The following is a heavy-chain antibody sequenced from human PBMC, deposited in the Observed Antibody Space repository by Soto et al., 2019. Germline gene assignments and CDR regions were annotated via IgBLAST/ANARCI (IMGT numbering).Heavy chain of an antibody. D-gene: IGHD1-26*01. V-gene: IGHV1-69*06. J-gene: IGHJ6*02. CDR3: ARDVAIVGATGGMDV. CDR1: GGTFSSYA. Sequence: PGPQVKVSCKASGGTFSSYAISWVRQAPGQGLEWMGGIIPIFGTANYAQKFQGRVTITADKSTSTAYMELSSLRSEDTAVYYCARDVAIVGATGGMDVWGQGTTVTVSS. CDR2: IIPIFGTA.